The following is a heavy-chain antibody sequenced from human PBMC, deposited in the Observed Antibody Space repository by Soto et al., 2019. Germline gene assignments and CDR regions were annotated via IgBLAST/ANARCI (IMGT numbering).Heavy chain of an antibody. CDR2: IFSNDEK. J-gene: IGHJ5*02. Sequence: QVTLKESGPVLVKPTETLTLTCTVSGFSLSNARMGVSWIRQPPGKALEWLAHIFSNDEKSYSTSLKSRLTISKDTSKSQVVLTMTNMDPVVTATYYCARSTGSSSWYWFDPWGQGTLVTVSS. CDR3: ARSTGSSSWYWFDP. CDR1: GFSLSNARMG. D-gene: IGHD6-13*01. V-gene: IGHV2-26*01.